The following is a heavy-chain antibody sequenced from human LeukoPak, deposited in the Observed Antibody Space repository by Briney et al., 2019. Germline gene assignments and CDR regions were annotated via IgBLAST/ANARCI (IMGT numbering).Heavy chain of an antibody. CDR3: ARDYDTDY. V-gene: IGHV3-11*04. Sequence: PGGSLRLSCAASGFTVSSNYMSWVRQAPGKGLEWVSYISSSGSTITYADSVKGRFTISRDNPQNSLSLQMNSLRAEDTAVYYCARDYDTDYWGRGTLVTVSS. D-gene: IGHD3-9*01. CDR2: ISSSGSTI. J-gene: IGHJ4*02. CDR1: GFTVSSNY.